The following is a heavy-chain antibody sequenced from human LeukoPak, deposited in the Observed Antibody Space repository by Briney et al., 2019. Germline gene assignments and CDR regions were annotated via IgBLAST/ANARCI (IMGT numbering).Heavy chain of an antibody. CDR1: GFTFSSYG. CDR2: IRYDGSNK. CDR3: AKVYYYYGSGSYYNYFDY. D-gene: IGHD3-10*01. J-gene: IGHJ4*02. Sequence: GGSLRLSCAASGFTFSSYGMHWVRQAPGKGLEWVAFIRYDGSNKYYADSVKGRFTISRDNSKNTLYLQMNSLRAEDTAVYYCAKVYYYYGSGSYYNYFDYWGQGTLVTVSS. V-gene: IGHV3-30*02.